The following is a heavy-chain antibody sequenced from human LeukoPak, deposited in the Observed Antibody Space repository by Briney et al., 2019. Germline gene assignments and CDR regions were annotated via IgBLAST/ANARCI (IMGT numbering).Heavy chain of an antibody. CDR1: GFTFSSYA. J-gene: IGHJ4*02. CDR2: ISGSGGST. Sequence: GGSLRLSCAPSGFTFSSYAMSWVRQSPGKGLEWVSSISGSGGSTYYADSVKGRFTISRDNSKNTLYLQMNSLRAEDTAVYYCAKDTRITMVRGVIPKKGFDYWGQGTLVTVSS. V-gene: IGHV3-23*01. CDR3: AKDTRITMVRGVIPKKGFDY. D-gene: IGHD3-10*01.